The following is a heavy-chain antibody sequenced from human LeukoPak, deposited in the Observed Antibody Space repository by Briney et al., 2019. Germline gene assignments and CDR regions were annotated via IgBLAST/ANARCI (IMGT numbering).Heavy chain of an antibody. CDR2: IYYSGNT. V-gene: IGHV4-39*07. D-gene: IGHD6-25*01. J-gene: IGHJ4*02. CDR3: ARDLGSAQPGF. CDR1: GASISSSNSY. Sequence: PSETLSLTCTVSGASISSSNSYWGWIRQPPGKGLEWIGSIYYSGNTYYNASLKSRVTISVDISKNQFSLRLNSVTAADTAVYYCARDLGSAQPGFWGQGTLVTVSS.